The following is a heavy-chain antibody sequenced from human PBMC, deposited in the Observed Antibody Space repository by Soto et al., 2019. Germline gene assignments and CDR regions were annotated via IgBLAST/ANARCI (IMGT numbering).Heavy chain of an antibody. CDR1: GGSISSSSYY. CDR2: IYYSGST. J-gene: IGHJ4*02. V-gene: IGHV4-39*01. Sequence: SETLSLTCTVSGGSISSSSYYWGWIRQPPGKGLEWIGSIYYSGSTYYNPSLKSRVTISVDTSKNQFSLKLSSVTAADTAVYYCARAGYTVTPDYWGQGTLVTVSS. CDR3: ARAGYTVTPDY. D-gene: IGHD4-17*01.